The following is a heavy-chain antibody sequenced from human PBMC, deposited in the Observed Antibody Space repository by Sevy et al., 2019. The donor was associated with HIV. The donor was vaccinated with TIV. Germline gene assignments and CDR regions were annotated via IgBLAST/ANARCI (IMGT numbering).Heavy chain of an antibody. Sequence: GGSLRLSCAASGFTFGSYSMNWVRQAPGKGLEWVSSISSSSSYIYYADSVKGRFTISRDNAKNSLYLQMNSLRAEDTAVYYCARDVVRATHTSDYWGQGTLVTVSS. D-gene: IGHD1-26*01. V-gene: IGHV3-21*01. CDR2: ISSSSSYI. CDR1: GFTFGSYS. J-gene: IGHJ4*02. CDR3: ARDVVRATHTSDY.